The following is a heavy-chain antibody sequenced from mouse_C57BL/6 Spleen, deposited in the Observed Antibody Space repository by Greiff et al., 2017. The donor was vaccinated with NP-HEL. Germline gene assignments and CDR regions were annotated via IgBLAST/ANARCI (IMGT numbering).Heavy chain of an antibody. Sequence: EVQLQQSGPELVKPGASVKISCKASGYTFTDYYMNWVKQSHGKSLEWIGDINPNNGGTSYNQKFKGKATLTVDKSSSTAYMELRSLTSEDSAVYYCAREGEISNLAMDYWGQGTSVTVSS. CDR3: AREGEISNLAMDY. V-gene: IGHV1-26*01. J-gene: IGHJ4*01. CDR2: INPNNGGT. D-gene: IGHD2-5*01. CDR1: GYTFTDYY.